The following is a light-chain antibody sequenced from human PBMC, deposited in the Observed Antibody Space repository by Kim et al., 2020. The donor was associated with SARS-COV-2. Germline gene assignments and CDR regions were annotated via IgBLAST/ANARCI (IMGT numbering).Light chain of an antibody. Sequence: QSALTQPPSVSGSPGQSVTISCTGTSSDVGSYNRVSRYQQPPGTAPKLMIYEVSNRPSGVPDRFSGSKSGNTASLTISGLQAEDEADYYCSSYRSGSTYVFGTGTKVTVL. CDR3: SSYRSGSTYV. V-gene: IGLV2-18*02. J-gene: IGLJ1*01. CDR2: EVS. CDR1: SSDVGSYNR.